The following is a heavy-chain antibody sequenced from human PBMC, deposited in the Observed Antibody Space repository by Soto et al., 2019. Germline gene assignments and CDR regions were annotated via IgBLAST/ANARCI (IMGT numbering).Heavy chain of an antibody. CDR3: ARERWSIAARISYCYYGMDV. V-gene: IGHV1-46*01. CDR2: INPSGGST. J-gene: IGHJ6*02. D-gene: IGHD6-6*01. Sequence: SVKLSCKAPVYTCTSSDMHCVRQSPGQGLEWRGIINPSGGSTRYAQKFQGRVTMTRDTATRTDYMELSSLRSEDTAVYYCARERWSIAARISYCYYGMDVWGQGTTVSVS. CDR1: VYTCTSSD.